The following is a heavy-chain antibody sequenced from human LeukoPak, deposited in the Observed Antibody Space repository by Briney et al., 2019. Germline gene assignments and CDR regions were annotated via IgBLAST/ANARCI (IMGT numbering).Heavy chain of an antibody. CDR1: GFTFSSYA. CDR2: ISGSGGST. CDR3: AKDITPYYYDSSGLPPLDY. V-gene: IGHV3-23*01. J-gene: IGHJ4*02. D-gene: IGHD3-22*01. Sequence: PGGSLRLSCAASGFTFSSYAMSWVRQAPGKGLEWVSAISGSGGSTCYADSVKGRFTISRDNSKNTLYLQMNSLRAEDTAVYYCAKDITPYYYDSSGLPPLDYWGQGTLVTVSS.